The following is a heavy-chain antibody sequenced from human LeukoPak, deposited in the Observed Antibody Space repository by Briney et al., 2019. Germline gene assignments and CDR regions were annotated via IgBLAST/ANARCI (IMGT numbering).Heavy chain of an antibody. CDR3: ARDPYNYYYDSSGYAWYFDY. V-gene: IGHV3-30-3*01. D-gene: IGHD3-22*01. J-gene: IGHJ4*02. CDR1: GFTSSSYA. CDR2: ISYDGSNK. Sequence: AGGSLRLSCAASGFTSSSYAMHWVRQAPGKGLEWVAVISYDGSNKYYADSVKGRFTISRDNSKNTLYLQMNSLRAEDTAVYYCARDPYNYYYDSSGYAWYFDYWGQGTLVTVSS.